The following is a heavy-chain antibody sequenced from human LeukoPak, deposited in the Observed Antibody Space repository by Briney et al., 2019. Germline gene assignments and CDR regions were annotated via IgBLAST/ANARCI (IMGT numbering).Heavy chain of an antibody. V-gene: IGHV1-18*01. D-gene: IGHD3-22*01. Sequence: GSVKVSCKASGYTFTGYDINWVRQATGQGREWMGWISAYNGNTNYAQKLQGRVTMTTDTSTSTAYMELRSLRSDDTAVYYCAREAYYDSSGYPDYWGQGTLVTVSS. CDR2: ISAYNGNT. CDR3: AREAYYDSSGYPDY. J-gene: IGHJ4*02. CDR1: GYTFTGYD.